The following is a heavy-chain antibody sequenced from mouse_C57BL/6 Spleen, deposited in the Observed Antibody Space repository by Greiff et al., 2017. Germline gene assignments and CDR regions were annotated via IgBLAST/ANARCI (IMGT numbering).Heavy chain of an antibody. D-gene: IGHD1-1*01. Sequence: DVKLVESGGDLVKPGGSLKLSCAASGFTFSSSGMSWVRQTPDKRLEWVATISRGGSYTYYPDSVKGRFTISRDNATNTLYLQMSSLKSEETAMYYCARLYYYGSSYGRDYFDYWGQGTTLTVSS. CDR2: ISRGGSYT. CDR1: GFTFSSSG. V-gene: IGHV5-6*02. J-gene: IGHJ2*01. CDR3: ARLYYYGSSYGRDYFDY.